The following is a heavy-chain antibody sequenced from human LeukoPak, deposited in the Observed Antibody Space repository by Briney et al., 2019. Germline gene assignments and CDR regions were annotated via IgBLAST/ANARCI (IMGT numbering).Heavy chain of an antibody. CDR2: IYTSGST. D-gene: IGHD4-23*01. CDR1: GVSISSGRYY. V-gene: IGHV4-61*02. CDR3: ARGGRYGGNPVI. Sequence: PSETLSLTCTVSGVSISSGRYYWSWIRQPAGEGLEWIGRIYTSGSTNYNPSLKSRVTISVDTSKNQFSLKLSSVTAADTAVYYCARGGRYGGNPVIWGQGTMVTVSS. J-gene: IGHJ3*02.